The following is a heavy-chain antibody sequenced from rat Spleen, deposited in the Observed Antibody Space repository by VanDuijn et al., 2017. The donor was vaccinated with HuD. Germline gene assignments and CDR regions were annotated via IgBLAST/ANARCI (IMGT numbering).Heavy chain of an antibody. CDR2: ISYGDSFGHSST. Sequence: EVQLVESDGGLVQPGGSLKLSCAASGFIFSDYGMAWVRQTPTKGLEWVATISYGDSFGHSSTYYRDSVKGRFTISRDNAKSTLSLQMDSLRSEDTATYYCARRHYGYTDYFDYWGQGVMVTVSS. CDR3: ARRHYGYTDYFDY. CDR1: GFIFSDYG. V-gene: IGHV5-29*01. D-gene: IGHD1-9*01. J-gene: IGHJ2*01.